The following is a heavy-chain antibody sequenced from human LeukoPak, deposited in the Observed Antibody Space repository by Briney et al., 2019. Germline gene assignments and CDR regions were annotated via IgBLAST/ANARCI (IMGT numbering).Heavy chain of an antibody. D-gene: IGHD2-2*01. J-gene: IGHJ4*02. CDR2: IYYSGST. CDR1: GGSISSSSYY. CDR3: VRHKYQLLGY. Sequence: SETLSLTCTVSGGSISSSSYYWGWIRQPPGKGLEWIGSIYYSGSTYYNPSLKSRVTISVDTSKNQFSLKLSSVTAADTAVYYCVRHKYQLLGYWGQGTLVTVSS. V-gene: IGHV4-39*01.